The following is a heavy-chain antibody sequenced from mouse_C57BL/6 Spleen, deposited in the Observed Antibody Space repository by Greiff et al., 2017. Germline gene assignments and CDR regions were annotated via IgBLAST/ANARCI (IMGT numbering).Heavy chain of an antibody. CDR1: GYTFTSYW. J-gene: IGHJ2*01. D-gene: IGHD4-1*02. V-gene: IGHV1-64*01. Sequence: QVQLQQPGAELVKPGASVKLSCKASGYTFTSYWMHWVKQRPGQGLEWIGMIHPNSGSTNYNEKFKSKATLTVDKSSSTAYMQLSSLTSEDSAVYYCARWPTGRAFDYWGQGTTLTVSS. CDR2: IHPNSGST. CDR3: ARWPTGRAFDY.